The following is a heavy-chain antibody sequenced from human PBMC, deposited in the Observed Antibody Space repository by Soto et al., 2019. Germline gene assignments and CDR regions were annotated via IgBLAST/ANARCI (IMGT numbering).Heavy chain of an antibody. CDR2: IYYSGST. J-gene: IGHJ4*02. V-gene: IGHV4-59*08. CDR1: GASISNSY. CDR3: ARHEGGAAADRPLDY. D-gene: IGHD6-13*01. Sequence: PSETLSLTCTVSGASISNSYWSWIRQPPGKGLEWIGHIYYSGSTKYNPSLESRVTISVDTSKNQFSLKLSSVTAADTAVYYCARHEGGAAADRPLDYWGQGTLVTVSS.